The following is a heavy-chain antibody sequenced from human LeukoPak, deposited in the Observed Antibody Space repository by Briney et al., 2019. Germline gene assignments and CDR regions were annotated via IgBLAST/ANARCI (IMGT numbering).Heavy chain of an antibody. CDR1: GYRFNAFG. V-gene: IGHV1-18*01. CDR2: ISGYNGNT. J-gene: IGHJ3*02. CDR3: ARVFDFGDNGDDAFDT. Sequence: ASVKVSCKTSGYRFNAFGISWVRQAPGQGLEWMGWISGYNGNTNYGEKVQGRLTMTLDTSTTTAYMELSGLRSDDTAVYYCARVFDFGDNGDDAFDTWGQGTLVTVSS. D-gene: IGHD4-17*01.